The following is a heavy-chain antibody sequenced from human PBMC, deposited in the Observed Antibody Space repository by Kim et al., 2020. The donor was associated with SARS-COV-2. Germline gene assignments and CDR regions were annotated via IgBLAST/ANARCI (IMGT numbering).Heavy chain of an antibody. Sequence: SETLSLTCTVSGGSVSSGSYYWSWIRQPPGKGLEWIGYISYSGSTNYNPSLKSRVTISVDTSKNRFSLKLSSVTAADTAAYYCARYIAAAGTVSFDYWGQGTLVTVSS. CDR3: ARYIAAAGTVSFDY. CDR2: ISYSGST. D-gene: IGHD6-13*01. J-gene: IGHJ4*02. V-gene: IGHV4-61*01. CDR1: GGSVSSGSYY.